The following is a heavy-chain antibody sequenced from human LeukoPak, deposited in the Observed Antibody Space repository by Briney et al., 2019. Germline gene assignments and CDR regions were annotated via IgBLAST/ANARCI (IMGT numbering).Heavy chain of an antibody. CDR3: SRYSYGYAFFDY. J-gene: IGHJ4*02. V-gene: IGHV4-38-2*02. D-gene: IGHD5-18*01. CDR2: INHSGST. Sequence: SETLSLTCTVSGYSITSGYYWGWIRQPPGKGLEWIGEINHSGSTNYNPSLKSRVTISVDTSKNQFSLKLSSVTAADTAVYYCSRYSYGYAFFDYWGQGTLVTVSS. CDR1: GYSITSGYY.